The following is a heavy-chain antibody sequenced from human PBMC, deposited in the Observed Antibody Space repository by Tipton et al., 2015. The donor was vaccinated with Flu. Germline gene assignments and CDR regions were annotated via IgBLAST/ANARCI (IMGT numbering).Heavy chain of an antibody. CDR2: ICPGSM. Sequence: TLSLTCSVSGSSIGGSYCWGWIRQPPRKGLQWIGNICPGSMYYNPSLKSRLTLSLDTSRIQFSLRLTSVTAADTAVYYCAAVGDTGASPGDFWGRGTLVTVSS. CDR1: GSSIGGSYC. CDR3: AAVGDTGASPGDF. J-gene: IGHJ4*02. D-gene: IGHD5-18*01. V-gene: IGHV4-38-2*01.